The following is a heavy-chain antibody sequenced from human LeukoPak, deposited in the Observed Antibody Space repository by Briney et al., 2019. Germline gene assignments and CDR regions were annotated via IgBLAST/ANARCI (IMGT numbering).Heavy chain of an antibody. CDR2: VSRSGST. Sequence: SETLSLTCGVSGASFNGFSWSWIRQPPGKGLEWIGEVSRSGSTNYNPSLKSRLTISVDTSTRQCSLDLTSVTAADTAIYYCARGFLFTGYHYWGQGSLVTVSS. D-gene: IGHD3-9*01. V-gene: IGHV4-34*01. J-gene: IGHJ4*02. CDR3: ARGFLFTGYHY. CDR1: GASFNGFS.